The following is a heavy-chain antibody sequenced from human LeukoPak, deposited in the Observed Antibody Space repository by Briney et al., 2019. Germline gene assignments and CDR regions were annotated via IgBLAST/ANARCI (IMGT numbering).Heavy chain of an antibody. J-gene: IGHJ6*02. D-gene: IGHD3-3*01. CDR1: GFSLGAYA. V-gene: IGHV3-43*02. CDR3: ATWAFYHDLDV. CDR2: INADGGRT. Sequence: GGSLRLSCVASGFSLGAYAMHWVRQARGKGLEWVSHINADGGRTYYADAVKGRFTISRDNSKDSLYLQTTGLRAEDSAVYYCATWAFYHDLDVWGRGTTVTVSS.